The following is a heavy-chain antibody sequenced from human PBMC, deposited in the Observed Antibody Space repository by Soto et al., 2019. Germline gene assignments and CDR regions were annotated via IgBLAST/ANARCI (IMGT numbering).Heavy chain of an antibody. CDR2: FNPKTGGP. CDR3: AREPAGFGYX. CDR1: GYTFTDYY. J-gene: IGHJ4*02. V-gene: IGHV1-2*02. Sequence: ASVKVSCKASGYTFTDYYIHWVRQAPGQGLEWLGWFNPKTGGPNYAPKFKGRVTMTRETSLSTTYMELTSLTSDDTAVYYCAREPAGFGYXWGPGTLVTVSX. D-gene: IGHD3-16*01.